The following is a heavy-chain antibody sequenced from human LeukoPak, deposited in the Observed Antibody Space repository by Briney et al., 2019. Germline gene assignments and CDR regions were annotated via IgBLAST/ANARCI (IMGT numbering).Heavy chain of an antibody. Sequence: QPGGSLRLSCAASGFTFSSYAMHWVRQAPGKGLEWVAVISYDGSNKYYADSVKGRFTISRDNSKNTLYLQMNSLRAEDTAVYYCAKNPRYCSSTSCPTEDYWGQGTLVTVSS. CDR3: AKNPRYCSSTSCPTEDY. D-gene: IGHD2-2*01. J-gene: IGHJ4*02. V-gene: IGHV3-30-3*02. CDR2: ISYDGSNK. CDR1: GFTFSSYA.